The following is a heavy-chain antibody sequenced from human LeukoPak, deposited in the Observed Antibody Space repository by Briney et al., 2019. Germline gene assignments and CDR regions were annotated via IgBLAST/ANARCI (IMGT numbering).Heavy chain of an antibody. J-gene: IGHJ4*02. CDR3: ANEIRPNDY. CDR1: GFTVSSNY. D-gene: IGHD5-24*01. CDR2: IDISGDNT. Sequence: GGSLRLSCAASGFTVSSNYMSWVRQAPGQGLQWVSSIDISGDNTAYADAVKGRFTISRDNSRSTLYLQMNDLRVEDSAIYYCANEIRPNDYWGQGTLVTVSS. V-gene: IGHV3-53*01.